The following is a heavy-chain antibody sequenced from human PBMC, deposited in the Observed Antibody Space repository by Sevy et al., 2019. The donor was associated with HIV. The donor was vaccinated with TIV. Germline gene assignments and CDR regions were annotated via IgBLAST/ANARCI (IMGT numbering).Heavy chain of an antibody. J-gene: IGHJ4*02. CDR3: ARWPAERYDFWTWSSWGHGGDY. V-gene: IGHV3-21*01. CDR2: ISSSSSYI. Sequence: GGSLRLSCAASGFTFSSYSMNWVRQAPGKGLEWVSSISSSSSYIYYADSVKGRFTISRDNAKNSLYLQMNSLGAEDTALYYCARWPAERYDFWTWSSWGHGGDYWGQGTLVTVSS. CDR1: GFTFSSYS. D-gene: IGHD3-3*01.